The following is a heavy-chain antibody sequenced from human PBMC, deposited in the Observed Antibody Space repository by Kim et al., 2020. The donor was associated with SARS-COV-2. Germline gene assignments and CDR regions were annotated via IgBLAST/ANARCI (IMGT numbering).Heavy chain of an antibody. Sequence: YYNQSLKSRITISVDTSKNQFALKLSSVTAADTAVYYCASSGSHVGKYDSWGQGTLVTVSS. J-gene: IGHJ4*02. V-gene: IGHV4-39*01. CDR3: ASSGSHVGKYDS. D-gene: IGHD6-25*01.